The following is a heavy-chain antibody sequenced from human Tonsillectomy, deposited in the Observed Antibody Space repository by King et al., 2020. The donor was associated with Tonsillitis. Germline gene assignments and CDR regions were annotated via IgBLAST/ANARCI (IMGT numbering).Heavy chain of an antibody. V-gene: IGHV4-59*08. CDR2: IYYSGST. D-gene: IGHD1-20*01. CDR1: GGSISSYY. CDR3: ASDITGTGAHDY. Sequence: VQLQESGPGLVRPSETLSLTCTVSGGSISSYYWSWIRQPPGKGLEWIGYIYYSGSTNYNPSLKSRVTISVDTSKNQFSLKLSSVTAADTAVYYCASDITGTGAHDYWGQGTLVTVSS. J-gene: IGHJ4*02.